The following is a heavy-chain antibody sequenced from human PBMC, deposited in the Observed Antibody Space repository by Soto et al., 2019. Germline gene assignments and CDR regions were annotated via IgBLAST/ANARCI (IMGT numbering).Heavy chain of an antibody. D-gene: IGHD2-2*01. V-gene: IGHV3-74*01. CDR3: TRRGCSTTGCYFN. CDR2: INGDGSSI. J-gene: IGHJ4*02. Sequence: EVRLVESGGDLVQPGGSLRLSCAASGFPFSSYWMHWVRQAPGKGLVWVSRINGDGSSISYADSVKGRFTISRDNVKNTLYLQMNSLRAEDAAVYYCTRRGCSTTGCYFNWGRGTLVTVSS. CDR1: GFPFSSYW.